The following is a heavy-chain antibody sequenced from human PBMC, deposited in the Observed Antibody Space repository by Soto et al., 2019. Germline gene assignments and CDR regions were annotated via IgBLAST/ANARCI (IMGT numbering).Heavy chain of an antibody. CDR1: NFDFSSYG. D-gene: IGHD2-15*01. CDR2: IRPDGSSQ. Sequence: QVQLVASGGAVVQPGRSLRLTCETSNFDFSSYGMHWVRQSPDKGLEWVALIRPDGSSQYYPAAVKGRFTISRHNSKKSLVLQMTKVGGENMGIYYCATSTLTDAFDIWGQGTMVIVSS. V-gene: IGHV3-33*01. CDR3: ATSTLTDAFDI. J-gene: IGHJ3*02.